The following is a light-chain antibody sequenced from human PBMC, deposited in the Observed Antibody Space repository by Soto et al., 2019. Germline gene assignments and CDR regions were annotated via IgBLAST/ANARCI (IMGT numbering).Light chain of an antibody. CDR3: LQDFAYPLT. J-gene: IGKJ4*01. V-gene: IGKV1-6*01. CDR1: QGVSND. Sequence: AIQMTQSPSSLSASVGDRVTITCRASQGVSNDVGWYQQKPGKAPRLLIYAASTFQSGVPSRFSGSQSATDFTLPISSLQPEDFATYYCLQDFAYPLTFGGGTKVEIK. CDR2: AAS.